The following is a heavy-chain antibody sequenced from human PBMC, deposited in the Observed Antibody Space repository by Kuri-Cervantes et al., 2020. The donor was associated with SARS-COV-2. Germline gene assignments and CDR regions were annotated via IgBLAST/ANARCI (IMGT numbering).Heavy chain of an antibody. CDR1: DGSISSYY. J-gene: IGHJ3*02. CDR3: ARRRGMATITFDI. CDR2: IHNRGRT. Sequence: SETLSLTCTVADGSISSYYWSWIRQPPGKGLEWIGYIHNRGRTESDASLKSRVTISMNTSKNQISLRLGSVTSADTAMYYCARRRGMATITFDIWGQGTMVTVSS. D-gene: IGHD5-24*01. V-gene: IGHV4-59*01.